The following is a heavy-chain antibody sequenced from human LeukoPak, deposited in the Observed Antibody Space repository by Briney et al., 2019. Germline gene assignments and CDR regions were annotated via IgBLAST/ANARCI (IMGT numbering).Heavy chain of an antibody. V-gene: IGHV4-4*07. J-gene: IGHJ6*02. Sequence: SETLSLTCTVSGGSISRYYWSWIRQPAGKGLEWIGRIYTSGSTNYNPSLKSRVTTSLDTSKNQFSLKLSSVTAADTAVYYCARDLLVPAAILIEDYYGMDVWGQGTTVTVSS. CDR1: GGSISRYY. CDR2: IYTSGST. CDR3: ARDLLVPAAILIEDYYGMDV. D-gene: IGHD2-2*02.